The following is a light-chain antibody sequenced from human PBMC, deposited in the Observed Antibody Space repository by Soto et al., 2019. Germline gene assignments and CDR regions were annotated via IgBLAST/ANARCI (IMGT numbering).Light chain of an antibody. Sequence: ESVLTQSTGTLSLSPGERATLSRRASQSVSSNYLAWYQQKPGQAPRLLIYGASTRASGIPDRFSGSGSGTYFTLTISRLEPEDSAVYYCQQYGSSPTWTFGQGTKGDIK. J-gene: IGKJ1*01. V-gene: IGKV3-20*01. CDR2: GAS. CDR1: QSVSSNY. CDR3: QQYGSSPTWT.